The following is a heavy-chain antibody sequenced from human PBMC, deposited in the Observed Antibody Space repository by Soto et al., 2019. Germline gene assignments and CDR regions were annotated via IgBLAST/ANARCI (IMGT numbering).Heavy chain of an antibody. CDR2: ITYNGRT. V-gene: IGHV4-31*03. Sequence: QVHLQESGPGLVKPSQTLSLTCSVNGDSINSDSVYWSWIRQSPGKGLEYIGYITYNGRTFYNPSLKSRGTMSVDTPKNQFSLAVRSVTAADTAVYYCARERQVGPSSGRFDPWGQETLVTVST. CDR1: GDSINSDSVY. J-gene: IGHJ5*02. CDR3: ARERQVGPSSGRFDP.